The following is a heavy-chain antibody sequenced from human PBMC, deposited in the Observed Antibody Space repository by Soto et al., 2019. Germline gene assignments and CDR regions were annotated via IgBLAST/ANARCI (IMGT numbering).Heavy chain of an antibody. CDR2: INVGNGNT. D-gene: IGHD2-2*01. V-gene: IGHV1-3*01. CDR3: ARHDCISTSCYYYYYYSMDV. CDR1: GYTFTRYN. Sequence: ASVKVSCKTPGYTFTRYNIHWVRQAPGQRLEWMGWINVGNGNTRYSQKFQGRVTITADESTSTAYMELSSLRSEDTAVYYCARHDCISTSCYYYYYYSMDVWGQGTTVTVS. J-gene: IGHJ6*02.